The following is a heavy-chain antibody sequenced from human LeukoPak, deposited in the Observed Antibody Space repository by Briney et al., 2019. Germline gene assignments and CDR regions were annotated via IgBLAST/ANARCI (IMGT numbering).Heavy chain of an antibody. CDR3: AKPLSSGYYYDYFDY. CDR1: GFTFSSYG. Sequence: PGGSLRLSCAASGFTFSSYGMHWVRQAPGKGLEWVACIRYDGSNKYYADSVKGRFTISRDNSKNTLYLQMNSLRAEDTAVYYCAKPLSSGYYYDYFDYWGQGTLVTVSS. V-gene: IGHV3-30*02. D-gene: IGHD3-22*01. CDR2: IRYDGSNK. J-gene: IGHJ4*02.